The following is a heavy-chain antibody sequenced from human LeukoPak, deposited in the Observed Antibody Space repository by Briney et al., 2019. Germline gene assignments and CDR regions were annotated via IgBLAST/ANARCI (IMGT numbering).Heavy chain of an antibody. CDR2: ISWNSGSI. CDR3: AKDQKSYYYYAMDV. CDR1: GFTFDDYA. Sequence: GGSLRLSCAASGFTFDDYAMHWVRHAPGKGLEWVSGISWNSGSIGYADSVKGRFTISRDNAKNSLYLQMNSLRAEDTALYYCAKDQKSYYYYAMDVWGQGTTVTVSS. J-gene: IGHJ6*02. V-gene: IGHV3-9*01.